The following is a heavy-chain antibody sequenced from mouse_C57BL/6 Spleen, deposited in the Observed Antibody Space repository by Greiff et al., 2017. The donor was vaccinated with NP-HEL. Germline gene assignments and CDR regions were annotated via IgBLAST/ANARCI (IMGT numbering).Heavy chain of an antibody. CDR2: INPSSGYT. Sequence: QVQLKESGAELARPGASVKMSCKASGYTFTSYTMHWVKQRPGQGLEWIGYINPSSGYTKYNQKFKDKATLTADKSSSTAYMQLSSLTSEDSAVYYCAGSTTVVATWEFDYWGQGTTLTVSS. V-gene: IGHV1-4*01. D-gene: IGHD1-1*01. J-gene: IGHJ2*01. CDR3: AGSTTVVATWEFDY. CDR1: GYTFTSYT.